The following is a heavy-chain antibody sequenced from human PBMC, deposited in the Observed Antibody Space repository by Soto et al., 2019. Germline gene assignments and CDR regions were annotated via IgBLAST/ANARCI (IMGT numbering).Heavy chain of an antibody. CDR1: GYTFRNFG. V-gene: IGHV1-18*01. CDR2: ISAYNANA. Sequence: GASVKVSCKASGYTFRNFGISWVRHAPGQGLEWMGWISAYNANANYAQKFQGRLTMTADTSTSTAYMELRSLRSDDTAVYYCARENSYFDYWGQGTLVTVSS. J-gene: IGHJ4*02. CDR3: ARENSYFDY.